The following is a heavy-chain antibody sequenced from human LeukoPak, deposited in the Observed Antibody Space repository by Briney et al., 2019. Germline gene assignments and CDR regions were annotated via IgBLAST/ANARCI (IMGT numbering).Heavy chain of an antibody. CDR3: ARGRRLNSRYYYYMDV. V-gene: IGHV4-30-4*08. D-gene: IGHD2-8*01. CDR2: IYYSGST. J-gene: IGHJ6*03. Sequence: PSQTLSLTFTVSGGSISSGDYYWSWIRQPPGKGLEWIGYIYYSGSTYYNPSLKSRVTISVDTSKNQFSLKLSSVTAADTAVYYCARGRRLNSRYYYYMDVWGKGTTVTVSS. CDR1: GGSISSGDYY.